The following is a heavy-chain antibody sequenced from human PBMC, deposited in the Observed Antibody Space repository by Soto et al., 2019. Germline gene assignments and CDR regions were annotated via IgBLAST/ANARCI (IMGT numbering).Heavy chain of an antibody. D-gene: IGHD6-13*01. CDR2: ISAYNGNT. CDR1: GYTFSSYG. J-gene: IGHJ4*02. Sequence: QVRLVQSGAEVKKPGASVKVSCKASGYTFSSYGISWVRQAPGQGLQWVGWISAYNGNTNYAQKLQGRVTMTRDTSTTTVYMELRSLRSDDTAVYYCARSLGSSSWYDYWGQGTLVTVSS. V-gene: IGHV1-18*01. CDR3: ARSLGSSSWYDY.